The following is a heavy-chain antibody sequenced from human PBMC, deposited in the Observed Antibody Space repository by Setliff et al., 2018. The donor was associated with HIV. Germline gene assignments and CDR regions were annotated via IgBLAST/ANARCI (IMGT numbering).Heavy chain of an antibody. CDR3: ARSRAAGFDY. D-gene: IGHD6-13*01. J-gene: IGHJ4*02. CDR1: GFTFSSYA. V-gene: IGHV3-48*01. CDR2: ISSSSSTI. Sequence: PGGSLRLSCAASGFTFSSYAMHRVRQAPGKGLEWVSYISSSSSTIYYADSVKGRFTISRDNAKNSLYLQMNSLRAEDTAVYYCARSRAAGFDYWGQGTLVTVSS.